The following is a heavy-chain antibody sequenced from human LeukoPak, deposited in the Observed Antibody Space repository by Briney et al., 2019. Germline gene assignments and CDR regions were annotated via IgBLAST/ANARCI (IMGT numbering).Heavy chain of an antibody. Sequence: PSETLSLTYTVSGGSISDTTYYWGWIRQPPGKGLEWIGSIYYSGSTYYNPSLKSRVTISVDTSKNQFSLKLSSVTAADTAVYYCARGSVGFFDYWGQGTLVTVSS. V-gene: IGHV4-39*07. D-gene: IGHD2-2*01. J-gene: IGHJ4*02. CDR2: IYYSGST. CDR1: GGSISDTTYY. CDR3: ARGSVGFFDY.